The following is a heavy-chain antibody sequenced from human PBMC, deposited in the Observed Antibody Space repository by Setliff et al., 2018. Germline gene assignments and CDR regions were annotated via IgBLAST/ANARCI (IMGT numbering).Heavy chain of an antibody. CDR3: ARGASLDVGTMVRGYFQH. CDR2: IIPIFGTA. CDR1: GGTFSSYA. Sequence: ASVKVSCKASGGTFSSYAISWVRQAPGQGLEWMGEIIPIFGTANYAQKFQGRVTITADKSTSTAYMELSSLRSEDTAVYYCARGASLDVGTMVRGYFQHWGQGTLVTVSS. J-gene: IGHJ1*01. D-gene: IGHD3-10*01. V-gene: IGHV1-69*06.